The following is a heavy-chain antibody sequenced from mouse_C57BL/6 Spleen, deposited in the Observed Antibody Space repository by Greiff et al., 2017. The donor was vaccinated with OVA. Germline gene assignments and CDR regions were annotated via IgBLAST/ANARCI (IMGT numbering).Heavy chain of an antibody. V-gene: IGHV5-17*01. Sequence: EVQLVESGGGLVKPGGSLKLSCAASGFTFSDYGMHWVRQAPEKGLEWVAYISSGSSNIYYADTVKGRFTISRDNAKNTLFLHMTSLRSEDTTMYYGARTIYYDYDEGFDYWGQGTTLTVSS. D-gene: IGHD2-4*01. CDR2: ISSGSSNI. CDR3: ARTIYYDYDEGFDY. J-gene: IGHJ2*01. CDR1: GFTFSDYG.